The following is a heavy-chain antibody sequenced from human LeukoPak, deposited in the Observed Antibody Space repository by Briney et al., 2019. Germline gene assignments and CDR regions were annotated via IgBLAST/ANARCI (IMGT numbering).Heavy chain of an antibody. V-gene: IGHV3-23*01. CDR1: GFTFSTYA. D-gene: IGHD2-2*02. CDR2: ISGSGTST. Sequence: QPGGSLRLSCAASGFTFSTYAMSWVRQAPGKGLAWVSGISGSGTSTYYADSVKGRFTISRDNSKNTLYVEMNSLRAEDTAVYYCTAAIHTYNWFDPWGQGTLVTVSS. CDR3: TAAIHTYNWFDP. J-gene: IGHJ5*02.